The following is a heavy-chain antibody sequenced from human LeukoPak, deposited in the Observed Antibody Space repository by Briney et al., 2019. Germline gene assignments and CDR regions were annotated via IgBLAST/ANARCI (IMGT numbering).Heavy chain of an antibody. V-gene: IGHV1-24*01. CDR3: ATVLLRVRGSYYFDF. Sequence: ASVKVSCKVSGYTLTELSIHWVRQAPGKGLEWMGGVDHEDGETTYAQKFQGRVTMTEDTSTDIAYMELSSLRSEDTAVYYCATVLLRVRGSYYFDFWGQGTLVTVSS. CDR2: VDHEDGET. D-gene: IGHD3-10*01. CDR1: GYTLTELS. J-gene: IGHJ4*02.